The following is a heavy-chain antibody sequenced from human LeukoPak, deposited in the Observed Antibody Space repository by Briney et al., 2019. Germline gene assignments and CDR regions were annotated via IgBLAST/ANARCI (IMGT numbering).Heavy chain of an antibody. D-gene: IGHD4-11*01. Sequence: SETLSLTCAVYGGSFSGYYWSWIRQPPGKGLEWIGEINHSGSTNYNPSLKSRVTISVDTSKNQFSLKLSSVTAADTAVYYCVRGWDVDDMTSFDYWGQGTLVTVSS. CDR2: INHSGST. J-gene: IGHJ4*02. V-gene: IGHV4-34*01. CDR1: GGSFSGYY. CDR3: VRGWDVDDMTSFDY.